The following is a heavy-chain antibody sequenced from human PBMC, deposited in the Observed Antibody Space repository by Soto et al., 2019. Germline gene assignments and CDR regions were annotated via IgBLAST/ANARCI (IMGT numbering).Heavy chain of an antibody. CDR2: IYYSGST. Sequence: PSDTLSLTCTVSGGSISSSSYYWGWIRQPPGKGLEWIGSIYYSGSTYYNPSLKSRVTISVDTSKNQFSLKLSSVTAADTAVYYCARGRFLSYYYYGMDVWGQGTTVTVSS. CDR3: ARGRFLSYYYYGMDV. CDR1: GGSISSSSYY. V-gene: IGHV4-39*07. J-gene: IGHJ6*02. D-gene: IGHD3-10*01.